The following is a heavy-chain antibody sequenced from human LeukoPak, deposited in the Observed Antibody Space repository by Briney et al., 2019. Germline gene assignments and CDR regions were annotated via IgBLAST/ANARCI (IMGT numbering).Heavy chain of an antibody. J-gene: IGHJ4*02. CDR2: IGASGSTR. D-gene: IGHD3-10*01. Sequence: PGGSLRLSCAASGFTFRKHYMSWIRQAPGRGPEWVAYIGASGSTRYYRDSVNGRFTISRDNAKNSLYLQMNSLRAEDTAVYYCASSPMVRGRIDYWGQGTLVTVSS. CDR3: ASSPMVRGRIDY. V-gene: IGHV3-11*04. CDR1: GFTFRKHY.